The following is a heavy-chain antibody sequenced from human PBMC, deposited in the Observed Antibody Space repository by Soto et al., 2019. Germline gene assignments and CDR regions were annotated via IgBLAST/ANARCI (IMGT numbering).Heavy chain of an antibody. V-gene: IGHV4-39*07. CDR3: ARVLFGRGNWYDP. Sequence: TSETLCLTCTVAGGTISSSTYFWGRLRQPPGQGLEWIGCFYYNGYTNYNPSLKSRVTISVDTSKNQFSLKLSYVTAADTAVYYCARVLFGRGNWYDPWGQGTLVTVSS. CDR1: GGTISSSTYF. J-gene: IGHJ5*02. CDR2: FYYNGYT. D-gene: IGHD3-3*01.